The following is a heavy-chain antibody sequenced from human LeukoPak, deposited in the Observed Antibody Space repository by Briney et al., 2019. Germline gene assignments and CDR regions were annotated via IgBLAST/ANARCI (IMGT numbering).Heavy chain of an antibody. Sequence: PSETLSLTCTVPGGSINNYYWSWIRQPPGKGLEWIGYIYYSGTSNYSPSLYSRVTMSVDTSKNQFSRKLTSVTAADTAVYYCSRGANFGDSGLDAFDIWGQGTMVTVSS. CDR3: SRGANFGDSGLDAFDI. D-gene: IGHD4-17*01. CDR1: GGSINNYY. CDR2: IYYSGTS. V-gene: IGHV4-59*01. J-gene: IGHJ3*02.